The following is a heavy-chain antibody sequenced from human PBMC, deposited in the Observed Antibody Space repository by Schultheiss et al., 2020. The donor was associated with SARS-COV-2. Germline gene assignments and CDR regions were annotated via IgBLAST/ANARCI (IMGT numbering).Heavy chain of an antibody. D-gene: IGHD6-13*01. V-gene: IGHV4-4*07. Sequence: SETLSLTCTVSGGSISSYYWSWIRQPAGKGLEWIGRIYTSGSTNYNPSLKSRVTISVDTSKNQFSLKLSSVTAADTAVYYCARDGAAAGTLAYYYYGMDVWGQGTTVTVSS. J-gene: IGHJ6*02. CDR3: ARDGAAAGTLAYYYYGMDV. CDR1: GGSISSYY. CDR2: IYTSGST.